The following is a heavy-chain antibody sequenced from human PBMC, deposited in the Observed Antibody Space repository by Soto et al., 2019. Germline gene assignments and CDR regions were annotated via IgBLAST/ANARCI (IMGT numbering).Heavy chain of an antibody. CDR1: GYSFTSYM. V-gene: IGHV5-10-1*01. CDR2: IDPTDSYT. J-gene: IGHJ6*02. D-gene: IGHD6-6*01. CDR3: ARQMSSSSFTMDV. Sequence: GESRTISCKGSGYSFTSYMINWVRQMPGKGLEWMGRIDPTDSYTNYSPSFQGHVTISADKSISTAYLQWSSLKASDTAMYYCARQMSSSSFTMDVWGQGTTVTVSS.